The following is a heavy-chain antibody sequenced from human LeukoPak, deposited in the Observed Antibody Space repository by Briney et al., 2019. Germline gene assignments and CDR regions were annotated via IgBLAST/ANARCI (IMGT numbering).Heavy chain of an antibody. CDR1: GYTFTSYG. J-gene: IGHJ6*02. V-gene: IGHV1-18*01. CDR3: ARIRVGDFDWLYNYSYYGMHL. CDR2: ISAYKGNT. Sequence: GASVKVSCKASGYTFTSYGICWVREAPGEGLEWRGWISAYKGNTNYAQKLQGRVTMTTDTSTSTAYMDVRTLRSDHTAVYHCARIRVGDFDWLYNYSYYGMHLWAQDTTLTVPS. D-gene: IGHD3-9*01.